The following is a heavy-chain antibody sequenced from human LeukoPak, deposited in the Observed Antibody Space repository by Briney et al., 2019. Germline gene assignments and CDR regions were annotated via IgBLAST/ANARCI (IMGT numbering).Heavy chain of an antibody. CDR1: GGSISSYY. CDR2: IFYSGGS. J-gene: IGHJ4*02. Sequence: PSETLSLTCTVSGGSISSYYWTWIRQPPGKGLEWIGYIFYSGGSNYNPSLKSRVTISVDTSKNQFSLKLSSVTAADTAVYYCARGGSGTYYHYWGQGTLVTVSS. V-gene: IGHV4-59*01. D-gene: IGHD1-26*01. CDR3: ARGGSGTYYHY.